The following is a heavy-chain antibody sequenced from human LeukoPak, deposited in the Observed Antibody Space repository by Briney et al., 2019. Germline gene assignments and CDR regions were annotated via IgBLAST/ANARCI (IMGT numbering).Heavy chain of an antibody. CDR2: ISSSSSYI. CDR1: GFTFSSYS. CDR3: ATDRGWRTSGYYLYYFEY. J-gene: IGHJ4*02. Sequence: GGSLRLSCAASGFTFSSYSMNWVRQAPGKGLEWVSSISSSSSYIYYADSVKGRFTISRDNAKNSLYLQMNSLRAEDTAVYYCATDRGWRTSGYYLYYFEYWGQGTLVTFSS. D-gene: IGHD3-3*01. V-gene: IGHV3-21*01.